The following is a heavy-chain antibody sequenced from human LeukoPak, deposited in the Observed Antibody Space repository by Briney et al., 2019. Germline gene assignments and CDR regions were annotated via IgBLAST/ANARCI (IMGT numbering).Heavy chain of an antibody. V-gene: IGHV3-9*01. CDR1: GFTYDDYA. J-gene: IGHJ4*02. CDR3: AKGLGDY. Sequence: GGSLRLSCAASGFTYDDYAMHWVRQAPGKGLEWVSGISWNSGSIGYADSVKGRFTISRDNAKNSLYLQMNSLRAEDTALYYCAKGLGDYWGQGTLVTVSS. CDR2: ISWNSGSI.